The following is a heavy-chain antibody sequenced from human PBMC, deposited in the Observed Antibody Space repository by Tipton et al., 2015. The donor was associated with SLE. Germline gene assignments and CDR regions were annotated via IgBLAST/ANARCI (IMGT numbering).Heavy chain of an antibody. CDR2: IFYSGGT. Sequence: GLVKPSETLSVTCTVSGGSISSHHWSWIRQPPGKGLEWIGSIFYSGGTNYNPSLNSRITISRDTSKNQFSLKVTSVTAADTAVYYCARLAVAGMWYYFDYWGQGAPVTVSS. CDR1: GGSISSHH. D-gene: IGHD6-19*01. J-gene: IGHJ4*02. V-gene: IGHV4-59*11. CDR3: ARLAVAGMWYYFDY.